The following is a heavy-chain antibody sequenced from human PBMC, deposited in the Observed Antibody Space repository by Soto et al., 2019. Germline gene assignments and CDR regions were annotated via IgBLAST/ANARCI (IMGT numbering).Heavy chain of an antibody. J-gene: IGHJ4*02. Sequence: SETLSLTCTVSGGSISSGDYYWSWIRQPPGKGLEWIGYIYYSGSTYYNPSLKSRVTISVDTSKNQFSLKLSSVTAADTAVYYCARVPPTDYGDYAYYFDYWGQGTLVTVSS. CDR2: IYYSGST. V-gene: IGHV4-30-4*01. CDR3: ARVPPTDYGDYAYYFDY. D-gene: IGHD4-17*01. CDR1: GGSISSGDYY.